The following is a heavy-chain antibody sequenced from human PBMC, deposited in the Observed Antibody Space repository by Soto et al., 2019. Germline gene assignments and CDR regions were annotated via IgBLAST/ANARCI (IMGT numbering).Heavy chain of an antibody. CDR1: GGSVSSGSYY. D-gene: IGHD5-18*01. V-gene: IGHV4-61*01. J-gene: IGHJ4*02. CDR3: ASYGYSYALDY. Sequence: SETLSLTCTVSGGSVSSGSYYWSWIRQPPGKGLVWIGYINYSGSTNYNPSLKSRVTITVDTSKNQFSLKLSSVTAADTAVYYGASYGYSYALDYWGQGTLVTVSS. CDR2: INYSGST.